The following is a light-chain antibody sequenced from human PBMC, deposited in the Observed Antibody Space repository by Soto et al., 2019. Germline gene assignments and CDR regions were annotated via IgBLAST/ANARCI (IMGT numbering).Light chain of an antibody. CDR2: EVN. J-gene: IGLJ2*01. CDR1: SSDVGGYDY. CDR3: CSYTSSGAHV. Sequence: QSALTQPASVSGSPGQSITISCTGTSSDVGGYDYVSWHQQHPGKAPKLMIYEVNNRPSGVSNRFSGSQSGNTASLTISGLQAEEEDDYYCCSYTSSGAHVFGGGTKLTVL. V-gene: IGLV2-14*01.